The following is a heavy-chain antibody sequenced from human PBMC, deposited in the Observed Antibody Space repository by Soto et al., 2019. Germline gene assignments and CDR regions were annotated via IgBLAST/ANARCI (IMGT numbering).Heavy chain of an antibody. J-gene: IGHJ1*01. D-gene: IGHD3-22*01. CDR3: ARDRNYYDSSGYYKDFQH. Sequence: QVQLVQSGAEVKKPGSSVKVSCKASGGTFSSYAISWVRQAPGQGLEWMGGIIPIFGTANYAQKFQGRVTITADESTSTAYMELSSLRSEDTAVYYCARDRNYYDSSGYYKDFQHWGQGTLVTVSS. V-gene: IGHV1-69*01. CDR1: GGTFSSYA. CDR2: IIPIFGTA.